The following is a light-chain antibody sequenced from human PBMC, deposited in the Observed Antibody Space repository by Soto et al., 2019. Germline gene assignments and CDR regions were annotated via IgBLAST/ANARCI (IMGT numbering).Light chain of an antibody. V-gene: IGKV1-5*03. CDR3: QQYNSYPYT. Sequence: DIQMTQSPSTLSASVGDRVTITCRASQSISSWLAWYQQKPGKAPKLLIYKASSLESGVPLRFSGSGSGTEFTLTISSPQPDDFATYYCQQYNSYPYTFGQGTNLEIK. CDR2: KAS. J-gene: IGKJ2*01. CDR1: QSISSW.